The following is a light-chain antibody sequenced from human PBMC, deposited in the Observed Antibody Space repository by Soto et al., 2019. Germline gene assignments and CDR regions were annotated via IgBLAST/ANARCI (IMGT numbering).Light chain of an antibody. CDR1: PSAISN. CDR2: GAS. Sequence: EIVMPQSPATLSVSPGERATLSCRASPSAISNLAWYQQKPVQAPRLLIYGASNRATGIPARFSGSGSGTEFTLTISSLQSEDCAVYYCQQYNNWTPLTFGGGTKVEIK. J-gene: IGKJ4*01. CDR3: QQYNNWTPLT. V-gene: IGKV3-15*01.